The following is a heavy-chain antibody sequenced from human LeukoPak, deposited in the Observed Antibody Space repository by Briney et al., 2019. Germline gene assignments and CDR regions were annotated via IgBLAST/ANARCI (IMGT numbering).Heavy chain of an antibody. J-gene: IGHJ5*02. CDR3: AREPTQCRSWYFSNSCWFDP. V-gene: IGHV3-30-3*01. CDR2: ISYDGSNK. D-gene: IGHD6-13*01. Sequence: GGSLRLSCAASGFTFSSYAMHWARQAPGKGLEWVAVISYDGSNKYYADSVKGRFTISRDNSKNTLYLQMNSLRAEDTAVYYCAREPTQCRSWYFSNSCWFDPWGQGTLVTVSS. CDR1: GFTFSSYA.